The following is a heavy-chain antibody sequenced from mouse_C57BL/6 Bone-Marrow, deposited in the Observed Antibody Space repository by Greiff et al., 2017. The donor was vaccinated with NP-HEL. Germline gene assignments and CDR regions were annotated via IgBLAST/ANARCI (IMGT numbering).Heavy chain of an antibody. CDR3: ARWLYYFDY. D-gene: IGHD2-2*01. J-gene: IGHJ2*01. Sequence: VQLQQSGPELVKPGASVKISCKASGYSFTGYYINWVKQSPEKSLEWIGEINPSTGGTTYNQKFKAKATLTVDKSSSTAYMQLKSLTSEDSAVYYCARWLYYFDYWGQGTTLTVSS. CDR2: INPSTGGT. CDR1: GYSFTGYY. V-gene: IGHV1-42*01.